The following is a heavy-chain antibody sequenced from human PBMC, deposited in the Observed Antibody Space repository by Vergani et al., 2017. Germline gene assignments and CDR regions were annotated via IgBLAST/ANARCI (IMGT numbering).Heavy chain of an antibody. V-gene: IGHV4-34*01. CDR1: GGSFSGYC. Sequence: QVQLQQWGAGLLKPSETLSLTCAVYGGSFSGYCWSWIRQPPGKGLEWIGEINHSGSTNYNPSLKSRVTISVDTSKNQFSLKLSSVTAADTAVYYCARAGGYCSGGSCSWFDYWGQGTLVTVSS. J-gene: IGHJ4*02. CDR3: ARAGGYCSGGSCSWFDY. CDR2: INHSGST. D-gene: IGHD2-15*01.